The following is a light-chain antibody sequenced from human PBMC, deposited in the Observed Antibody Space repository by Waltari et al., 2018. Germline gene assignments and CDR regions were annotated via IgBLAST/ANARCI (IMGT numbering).Light chain of an antibody. Sequence: AIQLTQSSSSLSASVGDRVTITCRASQGINSALAWYQQKPGKAPKLLIYDASSLESGVPSRFSGSGYGTDFTLTISSLQPEDFATYYCQQFKSFLITFGQGTRLEIK. CDR1: QGINSA. CDR2: DAS. CDR3: QQFKSFLIT. J-gene: IGKJ5*01. V-gene: IGKV1-13*02.